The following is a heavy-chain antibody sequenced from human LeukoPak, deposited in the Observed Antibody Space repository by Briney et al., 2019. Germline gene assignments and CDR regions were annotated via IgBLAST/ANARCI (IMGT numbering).Heavy chain of an antibody. V-gene: IGHV4-39*07. J-gene: IGHJ4*02. Sequence: PSETLSLTCTVSGGSISSSSYYWGWIRQPPGKGLEWIGSIYYSGSTYYNPSLKSRVTISVDTSKNQFSLKLSSVTAADTAVYYCARETEAARDFDYWGQGTLVTVSS. CDR2: IYYSGST. CDR3: ARETEAARDFDY. CDR1: GGSISSSSYY. D-gene: IGHD6-6*01.